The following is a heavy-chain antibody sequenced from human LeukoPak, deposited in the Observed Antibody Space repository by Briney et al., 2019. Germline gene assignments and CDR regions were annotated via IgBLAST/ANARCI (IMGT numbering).Heavy chain of an antibody. CDR2: TYYRSKWYN. Sequence: SQTLSLTCAISGDSFSSNSAAWNWIRQSPSRSLEWLGRTYYRSKWYNDYAVSVKSRITINPDTSKNQFSLQLNSVTPEDTAVYYCARVWGYSYGSHYYYYGMDVWGQGTTVTVSS. J-gene: IGHJ6*02. CDR1: GDSFSSNSAA. D-gene: IGHD5-18*01. V-gene: IGHV6-1*01. CDR3: ARVWGYSYGSHYYYYGMDV.